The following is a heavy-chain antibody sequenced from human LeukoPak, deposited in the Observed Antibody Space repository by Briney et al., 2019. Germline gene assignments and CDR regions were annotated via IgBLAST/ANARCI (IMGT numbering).Heavy chain of an antibody. D-gene: IGHD6-6*01. J-gene: IGHJ3*02. V-gene: IGHV3-30-3*01. CDR3: ARGGIAARQAACAFDI. CDR2: ISYDGSNK. Sequence: SGGSLRLSCAASGFTFSSYAMHWVRQAPGKGLEWVAVISYDGSNKYYADSVKGRFTISRDNSKNTLYLQMNSLRAEDTAVYYCARGGIAARQAACAFDIWGQGTMVTVSS. CDR1: GFTFSSYA.